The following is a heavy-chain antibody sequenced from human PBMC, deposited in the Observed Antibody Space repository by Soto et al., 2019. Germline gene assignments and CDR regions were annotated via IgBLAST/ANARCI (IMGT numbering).Heavy chain of an antibody. CDR1: GGTFSSYA. CDR3: ARVAVDYGDYLQDYYYGMDV. J-gene: IGHJ6*02. CDR2: IIPIFGTA. Sequence: ASVKVSCKASGGTFSSYAISWVRQAPGQGLEWMGGIIPIFGTANYAQKFQGRVTITADESTSTAYMELSSLRSEDTAVYYCARVAVDYGDYLQDYYYGMDVWGQGTTVTVSS. D-gene: IGHD4-17*01. V-gene: IGHV1-69*13.